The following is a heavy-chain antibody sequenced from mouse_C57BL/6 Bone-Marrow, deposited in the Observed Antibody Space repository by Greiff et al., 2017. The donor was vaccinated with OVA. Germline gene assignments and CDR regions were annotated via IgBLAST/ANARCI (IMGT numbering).Heavy chain of an antibody. Sequence: QVQLKQPGAELVKPGASVKLSCKASGYTFTSYWMQWVKQRPGQGLEWIGEIDPSDSYTNYNQQFKGKATLTVDTSSSTAYMQLSSLTSEDSAVYYCARRGFLPFAYWGQGTTLTVSS. V-gene: IGHV1-50*01. D-gene: IGHD2-1*01. CDR1: GYTFTSYW. CDR3: ARRGFLPFAY. J-gene: IGHJ2*01. CDR2: IDPSDSYT.